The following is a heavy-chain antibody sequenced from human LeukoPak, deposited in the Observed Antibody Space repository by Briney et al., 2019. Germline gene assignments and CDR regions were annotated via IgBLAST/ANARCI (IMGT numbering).Heavy chain of an antibody. V-gene: IGHV4-30-2*01. Sequence: PLETLSLTCAVSGGSISSGGYSWSWIRQPPGKGLEWIGYIYHSGSTYYNPSLKSRVTISVDRSKNQFSLKLSSVTAADTAVYYCARSYGDYEVAYYFDYWGQGTLVTVSS. CDR3: ARSYGDYEVAYYFDY. CDR1: GGSISSGGYS. CDR2: IYHSGST. D-gene: IGHD4-17*01. J-gene: IGHJ4*02.